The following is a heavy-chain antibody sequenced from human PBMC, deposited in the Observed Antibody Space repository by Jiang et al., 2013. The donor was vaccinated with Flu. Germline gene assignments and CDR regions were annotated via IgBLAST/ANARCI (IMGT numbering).Heavy chain of an antibody. CDR2: INPNSGGT. V-gene: IGHV1-2*02. CDR3: ARAGGPGIAARPSPYYYYYYMDV. D-gene: IGHD6-6*01. Sequence: GAEVKKPGASVKVSCKASGYTFTGYYMHWVRQAPGQGLEWMGWINPNSGGTNYAQKFQGRVTMTRDTSISTAYMELSRLRSDDTAVYYCARAGGPGIAARPSPYYYYYYMDVWGKGTTVTVSS. J-gene: IGHJ6*03. CDR1: GYTFTGYY.